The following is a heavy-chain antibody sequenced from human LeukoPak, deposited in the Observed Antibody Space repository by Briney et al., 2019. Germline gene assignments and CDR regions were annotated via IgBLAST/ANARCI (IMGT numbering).Heavy chain of an antibody. V-gene: IGHV4-39*01. D-gene: IGHD5-18*01. CDR3: ARLRGYTYGPPGY. J-gene: IGHJ4*02. Sequence: SETLSLTCTVSGDSISSSSYYWGWIRQPPGKGLEWIGSIYYSGDTYYSPSLKSRVTISVDTSKSQFSLKLSSVAAADRAVYSCARLRGYTYGPPGYWGQGTLVTVSS. CDR2: IYYSGDT. CDR1: GDSISSSSYY.